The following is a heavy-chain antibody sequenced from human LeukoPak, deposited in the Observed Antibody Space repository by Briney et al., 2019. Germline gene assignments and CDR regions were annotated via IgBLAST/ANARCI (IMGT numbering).Heavy chain of an antibody. CDR1: GYNFNGYY. D-gene: IGHD6-13*01. J-gene: IGHJ4*02. CDR2: IDPHSGST. CDR3: ARDGERRTPAAAGNGEVNY. Sequence: AAVKVSCKASGYNFNGYYIHLRRQAAGQGLGWMGGIDPHSGSTYYAQMFQGRVTMTRDTSISTAYMELSSLRSDDTAVYYCARDGERRTPAAAGNGEVNYWGQGTLVTVSS. V-gene: IGHV1-2*02.